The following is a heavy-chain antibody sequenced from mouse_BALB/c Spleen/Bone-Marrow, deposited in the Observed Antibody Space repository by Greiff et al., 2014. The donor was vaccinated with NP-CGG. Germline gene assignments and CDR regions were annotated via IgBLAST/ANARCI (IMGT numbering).Heavy chain of an antibody. CDR3: ARGGRLTGYYFDY. CDR2: IYPGDGDT. J-gene: IGHJ2*01. V-gene: IGHV1-80*01. CDR1: GYAFSSYW. D-gene: IGHD4-1*01. Sequence: QVQLKESGAELVRPGSSVKISCKASGYAFSSYWMNWVKQRPGQGLEWIGRIYPGDGDTNYNGNFKDKATLTTDKSSTTAYMQLSSLTSEDSAVYFCARGGRLTGYYFDYWGQGTTLTVSS.